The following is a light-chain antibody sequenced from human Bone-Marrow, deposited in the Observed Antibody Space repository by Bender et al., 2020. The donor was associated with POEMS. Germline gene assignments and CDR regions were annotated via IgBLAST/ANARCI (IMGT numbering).Light chain of an antibody. CDR2: QDS. J-gene: IGLJ3*02. V-gene: IGLV3-25*03. CDR3: QSPDTTGPWV. Sequence: SSELTQPPSVSVSPGQTASISCSRLKLGEQYVSWYQQKPGQSPVLVVYQDSKRPSGIPERISGSSSGTTVTLTISGVQAEDEADYYCQSPDTTGPWVFGGGTKLTVL. CDR1: KLGEQY.